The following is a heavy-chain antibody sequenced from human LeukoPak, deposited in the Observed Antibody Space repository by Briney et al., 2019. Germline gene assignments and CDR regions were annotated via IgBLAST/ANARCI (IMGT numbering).Heavy chain of an antibody. CDR3: ARDFMVRGVISSYDY. D-gene: IGHD3-10*01. CDR1: GFTFSSYS. V-gene: IGHV3-21*01. CDR2: ISSSSSYI. J-gene: IGHJ4*02. Sequence: GGSLRLSCAASGFTFSSYSMNWVRQAPGKGLEWVSSISSSSSYIYYADSVKGRFTISRDNAKNSLYLQMNSLRAEDTAVYYCARDFMVRGVISSYDYWGQGTLVTVSS.